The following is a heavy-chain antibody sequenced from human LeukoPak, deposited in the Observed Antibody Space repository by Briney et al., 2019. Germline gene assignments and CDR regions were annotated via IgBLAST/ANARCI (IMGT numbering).Heavy chain of an antibody. D-gene: IGHD5-24*01. J-gene: IGHJ4*02. V-gene: IGHV4-34*01. CDR2: INHSGST. CDR3: ARGRRDGYFDY. CDR1: SGSFSGYY. Sequence: SETLSLTCAVYSGSFSGYYWSWIRQPPGKGLEWIGEINHSGSTNYNPSLKSRVTISVDTSKNQFSLKLSSVTAADTAVYYCARGRRDGYFDYWGQGTLVTVSS.